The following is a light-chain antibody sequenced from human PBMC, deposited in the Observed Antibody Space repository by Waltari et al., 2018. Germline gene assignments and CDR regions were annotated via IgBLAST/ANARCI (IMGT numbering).Light chain of an antibody. CDR3: MQPLETPWT. CDR1: QSLLHVDGYNY. CDR2: MGS. Sequence: DIVMTQSPLSLPVTPGEPASISCRSSQSLLHVDGYNYLDWYLQKPGQSPQVLVYMGSNRAAGVPDRVSGSGSGTDVTLKISRVEAEDVGVYYCMQPLETPWTFGQGTKVEIK. J-gene: IGKJ1*01. V-gene: IGKV2-28*01.